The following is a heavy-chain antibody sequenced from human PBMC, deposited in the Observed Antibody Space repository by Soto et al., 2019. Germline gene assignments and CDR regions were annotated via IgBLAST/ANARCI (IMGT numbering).Heavy chain of an antibody. CDR2: ISPDGSQI. CDR3: ATDIDDTRLLNS. D-gene: IGHD5-12*01. CDR1: GLTFSGKS. J-gene: IGHJ4*02. V-gene: IGHV3-30-3*01. Sequence: GASLRLSCAASGLTFSGKSMHWVLQAPAKWLELVALISPDGSQIFYADSVRGRFTNSKNNSKNTPYLQMNSLRAEDTSLYLCATDIDDTRLLNSWGQGTLVTVFS.